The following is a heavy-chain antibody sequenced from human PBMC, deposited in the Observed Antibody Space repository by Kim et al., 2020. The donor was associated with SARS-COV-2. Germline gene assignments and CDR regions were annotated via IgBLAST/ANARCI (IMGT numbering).Heavy chain of an antibody. CDR2: IYYSGST. Sequence: SETLSLTCTVSGGSISSYYWSWIRQPPGKGLEWIGYIYYSGSTNYNPSLKSRVTISVDTSKNQFSLKLSSVTAADTAVYYCARAPLDIVVVPAAIRRYYYYGMDVWGQGTTVTVSS. J-gene: IGHJ6*02. D-gene: IGHD2-2*02. CDR1: GGSISSYY. CDR3: ARAPLDIVVVPAAIRRYYYYGMDV. V-gene: IGHV4-59*13.